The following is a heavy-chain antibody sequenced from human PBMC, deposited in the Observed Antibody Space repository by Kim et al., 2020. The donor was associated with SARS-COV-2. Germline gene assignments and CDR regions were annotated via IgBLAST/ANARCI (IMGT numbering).Heavy chain of an antibody. J-gene: IGHJ4*02. D-gene: IGHD6-13*01. Sequence: SYADSVKGRFTISRDNAKNTLYLQMNSLRAEDTAVYYCARDGVSTAAEGYWGQGTLVTVSS. V-gene: IGHV3-74*01. CDR3: ARDGVSTAAEGY.